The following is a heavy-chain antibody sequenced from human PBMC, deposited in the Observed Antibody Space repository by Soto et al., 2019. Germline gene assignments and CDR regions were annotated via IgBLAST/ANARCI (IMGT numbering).Heavy chain of an antibody. V-gene: IGHV1-3*01. Sequence: ASVKVSCKASGYTFTSYAMHWVRQAPGQRLEWMGWINAGNGNTKYSQKFQGRVTITRDTSASTAYMELSSLRSEDTAVYYCASSVTVHGDLGYWGQGTLVTVSS. CDR2: INAGNGNT. D-gene: IGHD4-17*01. J-gene: IGHJ4*02. CDR1: GYTFTSYA. CDR3: ASSVTVHGDLGY.